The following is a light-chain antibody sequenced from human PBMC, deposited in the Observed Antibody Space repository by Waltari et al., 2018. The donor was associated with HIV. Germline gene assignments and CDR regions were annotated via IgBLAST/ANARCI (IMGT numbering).Light chain of an antibody. CDR1: QRISSY. Sequence: DIQLTQSPSFLSASVGDRVTITCRASQRISSYLAWYQQKPGKAPKLLIYAASTLQSGVPSRFSGSGSGTEFTLTISSLQPEDFATYYCQQLNTFPLTFGGGTKLDIK. CDR3: QQLNTFPLT. CDR2: AAS. J-gene: IGKJ4*01. V-gene: IGKV1-9*01.